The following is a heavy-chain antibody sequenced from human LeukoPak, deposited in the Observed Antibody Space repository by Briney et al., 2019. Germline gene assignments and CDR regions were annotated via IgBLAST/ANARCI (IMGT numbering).Heavy chain of an antibody. CDR1: GGSINNYY. CDR2: ISNSGTT. D-gene: IGHD4-17*01. CDR3: ARVVRGAVTSNCFDP. V-gene: IGHV4-59*01. Sequence: PSETLSLTCTVSGGSINNYYWTWIRQAPGKGLEWIGYISNSGTTDYNPSLKSRVTMSVDTSNNEFSLRLTSVTAADTAMYYCARVVRGAVTSNCFDPWGQGTLVTVSS. J-gene: IGHJ5*02.